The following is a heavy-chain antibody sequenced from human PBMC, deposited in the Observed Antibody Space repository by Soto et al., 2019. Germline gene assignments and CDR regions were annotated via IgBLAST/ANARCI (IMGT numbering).Heavy chain of an antibody. CDR3: DRENRSGPYYYGLDV. J-gene: IGHJ6*02. CDR1: DSTSVDLN. D-gene: IGHD2-15*01. Sequence: GGPRRSPVTAPDSTSVDLNWPRVGKAQGRGLEWVGRIKNKLKTDITEYAASVKGRFTISRDDSNDSMYLQMYSLNIEDTAVYYCDRENRSGPYYYGLDVWGQGTTVNVSS. CDR2: IKNKLKTDIT. V-gene: IGHV3-72*01.